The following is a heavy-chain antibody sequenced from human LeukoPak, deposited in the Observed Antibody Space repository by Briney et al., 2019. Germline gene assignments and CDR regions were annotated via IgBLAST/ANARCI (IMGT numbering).Heavy chain of an antibody. J-gene: IGHJ4*02. Sequence: ASVKVSCKASGYTFTSYYMHRVRQAPGQGLEWMGIINPSGGSTSYAQKFQGRVTMTRDTSTSTVYMELSSLRSEDTAVYYCAGGGRVVVVAARFDYWGQGTLVTVPS. D-gene: IGHD2-15*01. CDR1: GYTFTSYY. V-gene: IGHV1-46*01. CDR2: INPSGGST. CDR3: AGGGRVVVVAARFDY.